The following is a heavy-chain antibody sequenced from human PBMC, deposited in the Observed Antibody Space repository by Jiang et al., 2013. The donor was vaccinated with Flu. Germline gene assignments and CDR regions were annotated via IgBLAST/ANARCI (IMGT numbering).Heavy chain of an antibody. J-gene: IGHJ4*01. Sequence: SISTYYWSWIRQPPGKGLEWIGYIYYSGRTNYNPSLKSRVTILVDTSKSQFSLKLNSVTAADTAMYYCARGRRYFDSSGPFDYWGHGVLVTVSS. V-gene: IGHV4-59*01. CDR1: SISTYY. CDR2: IYYSGRT. D-gene: IGHD3-22*01. CDR3: ARGRRYFDSSGPFDY.